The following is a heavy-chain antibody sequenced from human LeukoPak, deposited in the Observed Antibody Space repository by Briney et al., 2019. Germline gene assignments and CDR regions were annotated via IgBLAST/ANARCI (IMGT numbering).Heavy chain of an antibody. CDR3: ARGYCGGDCYGD. Sequence: GGSLRLSCAASGFTFSDYFMNWVRQAPGKGLEYVSSISGSSRHIYYADSVKGRFTITRDNTKSSLYLQMNSLRVEDMAVYYCARGYCGGDCYGDWGQGTLVTVSS. J-gene: IGHJ1*01. V-gene: IGHV3-21*01. CDR2: ISGSSRHI. CDR1: GFTFSDYF. D-gene: IGHD2-21*02.